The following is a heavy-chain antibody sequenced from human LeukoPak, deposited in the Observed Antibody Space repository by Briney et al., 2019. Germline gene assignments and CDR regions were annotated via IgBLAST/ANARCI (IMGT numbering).Heavy chain of an antibody. CDR2: ISGSGGST. J-gene: IGHJ4*02. CDR1: GFTFSSYA. V-gene: IGHV3-23*01. Sequence: GGSLRLSCAASGFTFSSYAMSWVHQAPGKGLEWVSAISGSGGSTYYADSVKGRFTISRDNSKNTLYLQMNSLRAEDTAVYYCAKRSDYGSGSYQAYFDYWGQGTLVTVSS. D-gene: IGHD3-10*01. CDR3: AKRSDYGSGSYQAYFDY.